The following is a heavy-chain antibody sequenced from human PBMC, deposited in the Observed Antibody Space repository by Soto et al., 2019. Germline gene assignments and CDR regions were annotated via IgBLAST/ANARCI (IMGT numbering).Heavy chain of an antibody. CDR1: GGFFGGYY. V-gene: IGHV4-34*01. D-gene: IGHD6-13*01. CDR2: INHSGST. Sequence: TLSLTCAVYGGFFGGYYWSWICQPPGKGLEWIGEINHSGSTNYNPSLKSRVTISVDTSKNQFSLKLSSVTAADTVVYYCARGLRAAAGTPFDYWGQGTLVPVSS. J-gene: IGHJ4*02. CDR3: ARGLRAAAGTPFDY.